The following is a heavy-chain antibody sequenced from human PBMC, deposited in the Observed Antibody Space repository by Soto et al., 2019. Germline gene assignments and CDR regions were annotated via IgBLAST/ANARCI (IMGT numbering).Heavy chain of an antibody. CDR1: GGTFSSYG. V-gene: IGHV1-69*01. D-gene: IGHD6-19*01. CDR3: ASPKGLGAYSSGWYRDPFDI. CDR2: IIPVFDTR. Sequence: QVHLVQSGAEMKKPGSSVKVSCKASGGTFSSYGISWLRQAPGQGLEWMGGIIPVFDTRNYAQKFQGRVTITADASTGTAYMELSSLRSDDTAVYYCASPKGLGAYSSGWYRDPFDIWGQGTMVTVSS. J-gene: IGHJ3*02.